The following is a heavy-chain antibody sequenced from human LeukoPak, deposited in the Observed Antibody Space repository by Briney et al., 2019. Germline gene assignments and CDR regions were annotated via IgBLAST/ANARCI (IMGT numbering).Heavy chain of an antibody. D-gene: IGHD1-14*01. Sequence: SETLSLTCTVSGASISNYWWSWIRQPPGKGLEWIGNMYYSGSTNYNPSLKSRVTISVDTSKNQFSLKLSSVTAADTAVYYCARAFNPNYYYYYYMDVWGKGTTVTVSS. CDR2: MYYSGST. J-gene: IGHJ6*03. CDR3: ARAFNPNYYYYYYMDV. V-gene: IGHV4-59*01. CDR1: GASISNYW.